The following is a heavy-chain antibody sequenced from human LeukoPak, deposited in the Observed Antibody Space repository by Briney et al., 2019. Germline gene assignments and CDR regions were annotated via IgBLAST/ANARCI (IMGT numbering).Heavy chain of an antibody. Sequence: GGSLRPSCTASGFTFDDYAMHWVRQAPGKSLEWVSFISWDGGSTYYADSVKGRFTISRDNSKNSLYLQMNSLRAEDTALYYCAKDTGGSRSLPSYYFDYWGQGTLVTVSS. D-gene: IGHD3-10*01. CDR2: ISWDGGST. CDR1: GFTFDDYA. CDR3: AKDTGGSRSLPSYYFDY. J-gene: IGHJ4*02. V-gene: IGHV3-43D*04.